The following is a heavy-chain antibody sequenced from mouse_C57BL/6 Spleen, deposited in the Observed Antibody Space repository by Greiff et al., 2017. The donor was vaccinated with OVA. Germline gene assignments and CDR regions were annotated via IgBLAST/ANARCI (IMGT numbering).Heavy chain of an antibody. CDR3: TRLDGNPYYDAMDY. CDR1: GYTFPDYE. D-gene: IGHD2-1*01. Sequence: QVQLQQSGAELVRPGASVTLSCKASGYTFPDYEMHWVKQTPVHGLEWIGAIDPETGGPAYNQKFKGKAILTADKSSSTAYMELRSLTSEDSAVYYWTRLDGNPYYDAMDYWGQGTSVTVSS. V-gene: IGHV1-15*01. J-gene: IGHJ4*01. CDR2: IDPETGGP.